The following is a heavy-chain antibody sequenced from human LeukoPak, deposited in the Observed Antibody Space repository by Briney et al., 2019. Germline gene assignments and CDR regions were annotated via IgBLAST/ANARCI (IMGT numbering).Heavy chain of an antibody. J-gene: IGHJ4*02. Sequence: GGSLRLSCAASGFTFSSYTMNWVRQAPGKGLEWISYISNTVSIIYYADSLKGRFTSSRDNAQKSLYLQMNSLRPEDTAVYYCARAAGSGWYPFDYWGQGTLVTVSS. CDR3: ARAAGSGWYPFDY. V-gene: IGHV3-48*01. D-gene: IGHD6-19*01. CDR2: ISNTVSII. CDR1: GFTFSSYT.